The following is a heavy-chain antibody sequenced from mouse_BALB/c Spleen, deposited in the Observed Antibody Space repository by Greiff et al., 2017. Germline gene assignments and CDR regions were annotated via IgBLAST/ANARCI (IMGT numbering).Heavy chain of an antibody. J-gene: IGHJ3*01. CDR1: EFEFPSHY. V-gene: IGHV5-2*01. CDR3: ARGLGPLAY. D-gene: IGHD4-1*01. Sequence: VQLKESGGGLVQPGGSLKLSCESNEFEFPSHYMSWVRKTPEKRLELVAVINSDGGSTYYPDTMARRFIISRDNTKKTLYLQISGRRSEDTAMYYCARGLGPLAYWGQGTLVTVSA. CDR2: INSDGGST.